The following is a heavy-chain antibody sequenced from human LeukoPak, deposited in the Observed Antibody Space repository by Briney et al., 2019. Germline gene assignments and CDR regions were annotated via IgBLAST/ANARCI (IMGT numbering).Heavy chain of an antibody. CDR1: GFTFSSYA. Sequence: PGGSLRLPCAASGFTFSSYAMHWVRQAPGKGLEWVAVISYDGSNKCYADSVKGRFTISRDNSKNTLYLQMNSLRAEDTAVYYCPRERYYYDSSGSYYFDYWGQGTLVTVSS. D-gene: IGHD3-22*01. CDR2: ISYDGSNK. J-gene: IGHJ4*02. CDR3: PRERYYYDSSGSYYFDY. V-gene: IGHV3-30-3*01.